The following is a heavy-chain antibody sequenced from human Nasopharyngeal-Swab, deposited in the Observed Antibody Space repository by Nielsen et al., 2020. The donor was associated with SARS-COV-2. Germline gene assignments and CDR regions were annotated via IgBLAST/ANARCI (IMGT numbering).Heavy chain of an antibody. CDR1: GFTFSSYG. V-gene: IGHV3-33*01. CDR2: IWYDGSNK. Sequence: GGSLRLSCAVSGFTFSSYGMHWVRQAPGKGLEWVAVIWYDGSNKYYADSVKGRFTISRDNSKNTLYLQMNSLRAEDTAVYYCARDFPFGGDVVYWGQGTLVTVSS. CDR3: ARDFPFGGDVVY. J-gene: IGHJ4*02. D-gene: IGHD3-10*01.